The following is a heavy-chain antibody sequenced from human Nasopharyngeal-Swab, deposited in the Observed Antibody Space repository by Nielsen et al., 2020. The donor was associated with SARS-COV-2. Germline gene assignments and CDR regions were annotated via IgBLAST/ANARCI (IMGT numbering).Heavy chain of an antibody. J-gene: IGHJ3*02. Sequence: WIRQPPGKGLEYVSAISSNGGSTYYADSVKGRFTISRDNSKNTLYLQMGSLRAEDMAVYYCAREAYCGGDCYGDAFDIWGQGTMVTVSS. D-gene: IGHD2-21*01. CDR2: ISSNGGST. V-gene: IGHV3-64*02. CDR3: AREAYCGGDCYGDAFDI.